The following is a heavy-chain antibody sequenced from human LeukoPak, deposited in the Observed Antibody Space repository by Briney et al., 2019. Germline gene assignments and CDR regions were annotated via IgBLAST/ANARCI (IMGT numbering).Heavy chain of an antibody. J-gene: IGHJ4*02. CDR2: ISSNGGST. CDR3: ARASSGWYGY. V-gene: IGHV3-64*01. D-gene: IGHD6-19*01. Sequence: PGGSLRLSCVVSGFTFSSYAMHWVRHAPGKGLEYVSAISSNGGSTYYANSVKGRFTISRDNSKNTLYLQMGSLRVEDMAVYYCARASSGWYGYWGQGTLVTVSS. CDR1: GFTFSSYA.